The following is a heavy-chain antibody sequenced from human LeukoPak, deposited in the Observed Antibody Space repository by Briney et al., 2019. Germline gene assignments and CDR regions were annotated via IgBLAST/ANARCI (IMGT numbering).Heavy chain of an antibody. CDR3: ARDEGFWSGYYPNWFDP. CDR1: GFTFSSYA. J-gene: IGHJ5*02. D-gene: IGHD3-3*01. V-gene: IGHV3-21*01. Sequence: GGSLRLSCAASGFTFSSYAMHWVRQAPGKGLEWVSSISSSSSYIYYADSVKGRFTISRDNAKNSLYLQMNSLRAEDTAVYYCARDEGFWSGYYPNWFDPWGQGTLVTVSS. CDR2: ISSSSSYI.